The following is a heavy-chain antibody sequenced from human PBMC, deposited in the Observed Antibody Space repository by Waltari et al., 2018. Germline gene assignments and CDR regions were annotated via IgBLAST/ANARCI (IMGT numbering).Heavy chain of an antibody. Sequence: QVQLGRSGAEVKKPGASGKFSCKASGYPLPGYYMHWVRRAPGQGLEWRGWINPNSGGTNYAQKFQGRVSRTRDTSISTAYMELSRLRSDDTAVYYCARDRVGATRRGWFDPWGQGTLVTVSS. CDR1: GYPLPGYY. CDR2: INPNSGGT. V-gene: IGHV1-2*02. J-gene: IGHJ5*02. CDR3: ARDRVGATRRGWFDP. D-gene: IGHD1-26*01.